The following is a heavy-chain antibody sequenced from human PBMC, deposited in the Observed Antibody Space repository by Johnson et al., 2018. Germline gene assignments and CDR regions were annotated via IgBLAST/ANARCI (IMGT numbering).Heavy chain of an antibody. D-gene: IGHD3-10*01. CDR2: LNPHTGER. J-gene: IGHJ6*03. CDR3: TRTMMRGRPAMDV. V-gene: IGHV1-8*01. Sequence: VRLGEAGAEVREPGASVEVSCKASGYTFTSYDLSWVRQATGQGPEWRGWLNPHTGERGYAQKFQGRVTMTRYTSTSTAYMELSGLRSDEPAVYFCTRTMMRGRPAMDVWGNVTTVTVSS. CDR1: GYTFTSYD.